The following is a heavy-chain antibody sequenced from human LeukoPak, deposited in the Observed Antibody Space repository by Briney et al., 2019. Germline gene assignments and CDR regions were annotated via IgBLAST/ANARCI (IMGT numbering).Heavy chain of an antibody. CDR3: VRDYYGPGREYLDY. CDR2: ISESGSTT. V-gene: IGHV3-48*03. J-gene: IGHJ4*02. D-gene: IGHD3-10*01. Sequence: PGGSLRLSCAASGFTFSSHEMIWVRQAPGKGLEWVAFISESGSTTRYADSVKGRVIISRDNAENSLSLQMNDLTVEDAAVYYCVRDYYGPGREYLDYWGQGALVTVSS. CDR1: GFTFSSHE.